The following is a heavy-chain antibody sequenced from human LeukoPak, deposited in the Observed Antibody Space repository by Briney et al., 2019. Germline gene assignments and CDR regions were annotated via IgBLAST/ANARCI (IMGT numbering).Heavy chain of an antibody. J-gene: IGHJ4*02. V-gene: IGHV4-34*01. CDR2: INHSGST. CDR1: GGSFSGYY. CDR3: ARRETVVAPYFDY. D-gene: IGHD2-15*01. Sequence: PSETLSLTCAVYGGSFSGYYWSWIRQPPGKGLEWIGEINHSGSTNYNPSLKSRVTISADTSKNQFSLKLSSVTAADTAVYYCARRETVVAPYFDYWGQGTLVTVSS.